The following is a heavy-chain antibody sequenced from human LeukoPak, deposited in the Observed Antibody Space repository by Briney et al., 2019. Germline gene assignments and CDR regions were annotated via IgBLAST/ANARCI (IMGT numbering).Heavy chain of an antibody. V-gene: IGHV6-1*01. CDR1: GDSVSSNSAA. J-gene: IGHJ3*02. CDR3: ARDLPKDSSGWYDLSAFDI. D-gene: IGHD6-19*01. Sequence: SQTLSLTCAISGDSVSSNSAAWNWIRQSPSRGLEWLRRTYYRSKWYNDYAVSVKSRITINPDTSKNQFSLQLNSVTPEDTAVYYCARDLPKDSSGWYDLSAFDIWGQGTMVTVSS. CDR2: TYYRSKWYN.